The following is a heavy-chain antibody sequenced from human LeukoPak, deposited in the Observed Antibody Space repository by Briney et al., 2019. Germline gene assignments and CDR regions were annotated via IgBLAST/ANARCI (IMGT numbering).Heavy chain of an antibody. CDR1: GFTFSSYA. J-gene: IGHJ5*02. CDR3: ARGVAEQWLVQRWFDP. V-gene: IGHV3-30*04. Sequence: GRSLRLSCEASGFTFSSYAMHWVRQAPGKGLEWVAVISYDGSNKYYADSVKGRFTISRDNSKNTLYLQMYSLRAEDTAVYYCARGVAEQWLVQRWFDPWGQGTLVTVSS. D-gene: IGHD6-19*01. CDR2: ISYDGSNK.